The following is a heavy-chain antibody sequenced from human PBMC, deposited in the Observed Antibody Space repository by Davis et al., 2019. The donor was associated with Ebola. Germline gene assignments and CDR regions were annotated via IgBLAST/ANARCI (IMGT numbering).Heavy chain of an antibody. CDR3: AKDLFSTAMVSPLDY. CDR2: ISGSGGST. D-gene: IGHD5-18*01. V-gene: IGHV3-23*01. J-gene: IGHJ4*02. CDR1: GFTFSSYA. Sequence: GESLKISCAASGFTFSSYAMSWVRQAPGKGLEWASAISGSGGSTYYADSVKGRFTISRDNSKNTLYLQMNSLRAEDTAVYYCAKDLFSTAMVSPLDYWGQGTLVTVSS.